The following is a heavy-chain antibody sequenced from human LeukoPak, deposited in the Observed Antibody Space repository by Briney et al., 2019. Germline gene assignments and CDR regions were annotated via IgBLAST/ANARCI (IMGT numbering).Heavy chain of an antibody. V-gene: IGHV3-20*04. CDR3: ARGVGPTVTFLDY. CDR2: INWHGDST. Sequence: GGSLRLSCAASGFTFDDYGMNWVRQPPGKGLEWVSGINWHGDSTGYADSVKGRFTISRDNAKNSLYLQMNSLRAEDTALYYCARGVGPTVTFLDYWGQGTLVTVSS. J-gene: IGHJ4*02. D-gene: IGHD4-17*01. CDR1: GFTFDDYG.